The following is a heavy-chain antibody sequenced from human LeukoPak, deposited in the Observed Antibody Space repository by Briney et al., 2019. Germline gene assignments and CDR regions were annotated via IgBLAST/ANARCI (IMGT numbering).Heavy chain of an antibody. J-gene: IGHJ6*03. CDR1: GFTFSGSA. D-gene: IGHD1-26*01. Sequence: GGSLRLSCAASGFTFSGSAMHWVRQASGKGLVWVGRIRSKANSYATAYAASVKGRFTISRDDSKNTAYLQMNSLKTEDTAVYYCTSRGELPPMDVWGKGTTVTVSS. V-gene: IGHV3-73*01. CDR2: IRSKANSYAT. CDR3: TSRGELPPMDV.